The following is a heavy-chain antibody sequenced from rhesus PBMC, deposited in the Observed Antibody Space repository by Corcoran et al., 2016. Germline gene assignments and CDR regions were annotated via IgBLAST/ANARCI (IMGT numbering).Heavy chain of an antibody. V-gene: IGHV3-54*02. Sequence: EVQLVESGGGLVQPGGSLRLSCAASGFTFSSYGMHWVRQAPGKGLEWVAVISYDGSKKYNADYVKDRFTISRDNSKKMLYLQMNNLKLEDTAVYYCAEGLIAAADPGGYFDYWGQGVLVTVSS. CDR1: GFTFSSYG. CDR3: AEGLIAAADPGGYFDY. CDR2: ISYDGSKK. D-gene: IGHD6S26*01. J-gene: IGHJ4*01.